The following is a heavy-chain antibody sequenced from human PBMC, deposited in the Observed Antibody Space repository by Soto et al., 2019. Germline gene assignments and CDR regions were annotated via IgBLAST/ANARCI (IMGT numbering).Heavy chain of an antibody. Sequence: GGSLRLSCAASGFTFSSYEMNWVRQAPGKGLEWVSYISSSGSTIYYADSVKGRFTISRDNAKNSLYLQMNSLRAEDTAVYYCARATTYYYDSSGYYDYWGQGTLVTVSS. CDR2: ISSSGSTI. V-gene: IGHV3-48*03. CDR3: ARATTYYYDSSGYYDY. CDR1: GFTFSSYE. J-gene: IGHJ4*02. D-gene: IGHD3-22*01.